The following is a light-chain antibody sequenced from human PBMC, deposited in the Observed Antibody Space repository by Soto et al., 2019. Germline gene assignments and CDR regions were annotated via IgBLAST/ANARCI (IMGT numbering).Light chain of an antibody. Sequence: AIEMTQSPSSLSASVGDRVTITCRASQAIRNDLAWYQQKPGEAPKVLTHTASRLDTAVPSRFSGSGSGTDFTLTISSLQPEDSVMYYCLQDYNYPYTFGQGTKLEIK. V-gene: IGKV1-6*01. CDR1: QAIRND. J-gene: IGKJ2*01. CDR3: LQDYNYPYT. CDR2: TAS.